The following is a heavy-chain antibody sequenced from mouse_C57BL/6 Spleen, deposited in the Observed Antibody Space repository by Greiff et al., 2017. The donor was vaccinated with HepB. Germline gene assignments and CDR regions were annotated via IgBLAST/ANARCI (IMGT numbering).Heavy chain of an antibody. V-gene: IGHV1-4*01. Sequence: QVQLKESGAELARPGAAVKMSCKASGYTFTSYTMHWVKQRPGQGLEWIGYINPSSGYNKYNQKFKDKATLTADKSSSTAYMQLSSLTSEDSAVYYCALWGDDVGFAYWGQGTLVTVSA. CDR2: INPSSGYN. J-gene: IGHJ3*01. CDR1: GYTFTSYT. CDR3: ALWGDDVGFAY. D-gene: IGHD2-12*01.